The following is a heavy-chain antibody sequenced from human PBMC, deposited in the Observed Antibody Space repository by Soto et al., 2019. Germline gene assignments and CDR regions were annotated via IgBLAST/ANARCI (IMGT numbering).Heavy chain of an antibody. Sequence: EVQLVESGGGLVKPGGSLRLSCAASGFTFSSYSMNWVRQAPGKGLEWVSSISSSSSYIYYADSVKGRFTISRDNAKNSLYLQMNSLSAEDTAVYYCARLALYAYYYYGMDVWGQGTTVTVSS. CDR3: ARLALYAYYYYGMDV. CDR2: ISSSSSYI. V-gene: IGHV3-21*01. CDR1: GFTFSSYS. J-gene: IGHJ6*02. D-gene: IGHD3-16*01.